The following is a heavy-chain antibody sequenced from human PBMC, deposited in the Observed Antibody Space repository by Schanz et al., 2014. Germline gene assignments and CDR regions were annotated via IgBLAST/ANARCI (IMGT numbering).Heavy chain of an antibody. V-gene: IGHV1-2*06. Sequence: QVQLVQSGADVKKPGASVKVSCKASGYRFIGYYVHWVRQAPGQGLEWMGRVSPYSGDTNYAQKFQGRVTMTRDTSVNTAYLDLSSLTSDDTAVYYCARGDVNWFDPWGQGTLVTVSS. CDR3: ARGDVNWFDP. CDR2: VSPYSGDT. CDR1: GYRFIGYY. J-gene: IGHJ5*02.